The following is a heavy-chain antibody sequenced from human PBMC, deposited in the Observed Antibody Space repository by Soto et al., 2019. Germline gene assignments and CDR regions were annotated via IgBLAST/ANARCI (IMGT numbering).Heavy chain of an antibody. Sequence: EVQLVESGGGLVQPGGSLRLSCAVSGFTFSSFWMHWVRQAPGEGLVWVSRINTDGSSTSYADSVTGRFTISRDNVKNTLYLQMNSLRVEDTAMYYCAKRGVDTFGLSYWGQGTLVTVSS. CDR3: AKRGVDTFGLSY. J-gene: IGHJ4*02. V-gene: IGHV3-74*01. D-gene: IGHD3-10*01. CDR1: GFTFSSFW. CDR2: INTDGSST.